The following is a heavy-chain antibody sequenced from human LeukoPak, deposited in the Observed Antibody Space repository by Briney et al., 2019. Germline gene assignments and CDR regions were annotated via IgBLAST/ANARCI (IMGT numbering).Heavy chain of an antibody. CDR2: IYYSGST. CDR3: ARDRYYDFWSGYLDV. D-gene: IGHD3-3*01. V-gene: IGHV4-59*01. Sequence: SETLSLTCTVSGGSISSYYWSWIRQPPGKGLEWIGYIYYSGSTNYIPSLKSRVTISVDTSKNQFSLKLSSVTAADTAVYYCARDRYYDFWSGYLDVWGQGTTVTVSS. J-gene: IGHJ6*02. CDR1: GGSISSYY.